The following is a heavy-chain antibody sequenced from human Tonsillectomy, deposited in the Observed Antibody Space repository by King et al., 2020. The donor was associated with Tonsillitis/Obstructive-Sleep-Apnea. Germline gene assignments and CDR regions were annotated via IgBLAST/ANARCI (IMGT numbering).Heavy chain of an antibody. D-gene: IGHD3-3*01. CDR3: ARGGIVGVGNIESLDY. CDR1: GYTFTSYT. CDR2: INAGNGNT. V-gene: IGHV1-3*01. Sequence: QLVQSGAEVKKPGASVKVSCKASGYTFTSYTMHWVRQAPGQRLEWMGWINAGNGNTKYSQKFQGRVTITRDTSASTAYMELSSLRYEDTAVYYCARGGIVGVGNIESLDYWGQGTLVTVSS. J-gene: IGHJ4*02.